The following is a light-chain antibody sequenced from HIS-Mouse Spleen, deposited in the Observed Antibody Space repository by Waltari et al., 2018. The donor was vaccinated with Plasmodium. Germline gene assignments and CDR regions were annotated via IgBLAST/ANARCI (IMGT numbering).Light chain of an antibody. CDR3: QQSYSTPFT. J-gene: IGKJ3*01. Sequence: DIQMTQSPSSLSASVGDRVTNTCRASQSMSSYLNWYQQKPGKAPKLLIYAASSLQSGVPSRFSGSGSGTDFTLTISSLQPEDFATYYCQQSYSTPFTFGPGTKVDIK. CDR1: QSMSSY. V-gene: IGKV1-39*01. CDR2: AAS.